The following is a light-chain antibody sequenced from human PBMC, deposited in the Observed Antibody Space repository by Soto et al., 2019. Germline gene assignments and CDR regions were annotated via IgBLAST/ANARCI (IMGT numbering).Light chain of an antibody. Sequence: EIVMTQSPATLSVSPGERATLSCSASQRFTSTLAWYQQKPGQAPRLLIYGASTRATGIPARFSGSGSGTEFTLTISCLQSADFAVYYCQQYSDWPWTFGQGTKVDIK. CDR3: QQYSDWPWT. J-gene: IGKJ1*01. CDR1: QRFTST. V-gene: IGKV3-15*01. CDR2: GAS.